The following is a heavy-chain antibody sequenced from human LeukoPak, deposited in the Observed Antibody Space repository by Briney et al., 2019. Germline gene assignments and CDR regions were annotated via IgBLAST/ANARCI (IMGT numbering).Heavy chain of an antibody. D-gene: IGHD3-22*01. V-gene: IGHV3-48*01. CDR1: GFTFSSYS. CDR2: ISSSSSTI. CDR3: ARADYYDNAFDI. J-gene: IGHJ3*02. Sequence: GGSLRLSCAASGFTFSSYSMNWVRQAPGKGPEWVSYISSSSSTICYADSVKGRFTISRDNAKNSLYLQMNSLRAEDTAVYYCARADYYDNAFDIWGQGTMVTVSS.